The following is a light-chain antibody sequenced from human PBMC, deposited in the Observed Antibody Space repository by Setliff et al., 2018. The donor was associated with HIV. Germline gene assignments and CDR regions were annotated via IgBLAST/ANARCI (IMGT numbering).Light chain of an antibody. CDR3: CSNTGSNIYV. Sequence: QSVLTQPASVSGSPGQSITISCTGTSNDVGRYDLVSWYQQHPARAPKLIIYQATRRPSGVSNRFSGSKSGNVASLTISGLQAEDEADYYCCSNTGSNIYVFGTGTKVTVL. V-gene: IGLV2-23*01. J-gene: IGLJ1*01. CDR1: SNDVGRYDL. CDR2: QAT.